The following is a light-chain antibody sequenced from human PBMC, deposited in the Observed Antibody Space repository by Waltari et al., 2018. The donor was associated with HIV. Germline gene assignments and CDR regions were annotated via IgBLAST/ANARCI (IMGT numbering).Light chain of an antibody. CDR3: QQYDDLPFT. J-gene: IGKJ3*01. V-gene: IGKV1-33*01. CDR1: QDISNN. Sequence: IRMTQSPSSLSAPMWASVTMTSQATQDISNNLHWYHQKTGEAPKLLIYDASVLETGISSRFSGSGSGTNFTLTITNPQPEDVATYFCQQYDDLPFTFGPGTKV. CDR2: DAS.